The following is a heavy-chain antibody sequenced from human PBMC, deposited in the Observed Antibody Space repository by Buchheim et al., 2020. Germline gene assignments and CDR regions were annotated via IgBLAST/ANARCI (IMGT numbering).Heavy chain of an antibody. D-gene: IGHD6-6*01. J-gene: IGHJ6*02. CDR3: VCVGRIAARPIYYGMDV. Sequence: QVQLVQSGAEVKKPGASVKVSCKASGYTFTSYDINWVRQATGQGLEWMGWMNPNSGHTGYAQKFQGRVTMTRNTSISTAHMELSSLRSEDTAVYYCVCVGRIAARPIYYGMDVWGQGTT. CDR1: GYTFTSYD. CDR2: MNPNSGHT. V-gene: IGHV1-8*01.